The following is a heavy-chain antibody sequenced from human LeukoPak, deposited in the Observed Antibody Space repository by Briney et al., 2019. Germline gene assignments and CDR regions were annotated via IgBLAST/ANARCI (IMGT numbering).Heavy chain of an antibody. Sequence: GGSLRLSCAASGFTFSSYAMSWVRQAPGKGLEWVSAISGSGGSTYYADSVKGRFIISRDNSKNTLYLQMNSLRAEDTAVYYCAKGLVVVAATPVDYWGQGTLVTVSS. J-gene: IGHJ4*02. V-gene: IGHV3-23*01. CDR2: ISGSGGST. CDR3: AKGLVVVAATPVDY. CDR1: GFTFSSYA. D-gene: IGHD2-15*01.